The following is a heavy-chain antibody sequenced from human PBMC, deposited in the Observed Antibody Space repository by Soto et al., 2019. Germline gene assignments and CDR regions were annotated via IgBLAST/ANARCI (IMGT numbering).Heavy chain of an antibody. CDR2: IYYSGST. D-gene: IGHD4-4*01. CDR1: GGSISSGGYY. Sequence: SETLSLTCTVSGGSISSGGYYWSWIRQHPGKGLEWIGYIYYSGSTYYNPSLKSRVTISVDTSKNQFSLKLSSVTAADTAVYYCARGRYSNYGWFDPWGQGTLVTVSS. J-gene: IGHJ5*02. V-gene: IGHV4-31*03. CDR3: ARGRYSNYGWFDP.